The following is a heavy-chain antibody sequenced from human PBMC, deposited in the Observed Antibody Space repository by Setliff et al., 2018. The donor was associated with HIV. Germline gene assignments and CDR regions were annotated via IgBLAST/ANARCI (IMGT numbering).Heavy chain of an antibody. J-gene: IGHJ2*01. D-gene: IGHD2-15*01. CDR3: ARASPYGGNWYFDL. Sequence: ASVKVSCKASGYTFTCYGISWVRQAPGQGLEWMGWISAYNGNTNYAQKLQGRVTMTTDTSTSTAYMELRSLRSDDTAVYYCARASPYGGNWYFDLWGRGTLVTVSS. CDR2: ISAYNGNT. CDR1: GYTFTCYG. V-gene: IGHV1-18*01.